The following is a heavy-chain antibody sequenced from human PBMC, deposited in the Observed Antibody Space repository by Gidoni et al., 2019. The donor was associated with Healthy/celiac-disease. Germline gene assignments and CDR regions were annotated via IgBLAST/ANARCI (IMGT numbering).Heavy chain of an antibody. CDR1: GYTFTSYA. CDR2: INTNTGNP. Sequence: VQLVQSGSELKKPGASVTVSCKASGYTFTSYAMNLVRQSPGQRLEWMGWINTNTGNPTYAQGFTGRFVFSLDTSVSTAYLQISSLKVEDTAVYYCASGSPYSLVVPAATKGDWFDPWGQGNLVTVSS. D-gene: IGHD2-2*01. V-gene: IGHV7-4-1*02. CDR3: ASGSPYSLVVPAATKGDWFDP. J-gene: IGHJ5*02.